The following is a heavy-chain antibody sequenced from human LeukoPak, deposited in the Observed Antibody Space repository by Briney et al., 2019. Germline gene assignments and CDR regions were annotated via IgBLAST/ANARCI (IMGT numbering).Heavy chain of an antibody. CDR1: GFTFSNYG. CDR2: IWYDGSNK. Sequence: HTGGSLRLSCAASGFTFSNYGMHWVRQAPGKGLEWVAVIWYDGSNKYYADSVKGRFTISRDNSKIILYLQINSLRAEDTAVYYCARGWFDRWGQGTLVTVSS. CDR3: ARGWFDR. V-gene: IGHV3-33*01. J-gene: IGHJ5*02.